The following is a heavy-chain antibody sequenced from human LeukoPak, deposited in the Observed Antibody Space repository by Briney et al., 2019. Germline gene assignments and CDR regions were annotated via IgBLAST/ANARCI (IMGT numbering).Heavy chain of an antibody. CDR2: IFYTGNT. J-gene: IGHJ4*02. Sequence: SETLSLTCTVSGFSITEYYWSWLRQPPGKGLEWFGYIFYTGNTNYNPSHKSRVTISVDASKNQFSLQLSSVTAADTAVYYCARVFRRDGYFDYWGQGTLVTVSS. D-gene: IGHD5-24*01. V-gene: IGHV4-59*01. CDR1: GFSITEYY. CDR3: ARVFRRDGYFDY.